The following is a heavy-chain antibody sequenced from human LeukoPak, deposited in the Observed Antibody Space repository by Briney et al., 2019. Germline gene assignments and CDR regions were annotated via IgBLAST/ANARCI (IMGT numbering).Heavy chain of an antibody. Sequence: PSETLSLTCTVSGDSISGFYWSWIRQAAGKGLEWIGHIYTSGSTNYNPSLKSRVTMSVDMSKNQFSLKLSSVTAADTAVYYCARDRSLSSGKYYFDYWGQGTLVTVSS. J-gene: IGHJ4*02. D-gene: IGHD6-25*01. CDR3: ARDRSLSSGKYYFDY. CDR1: GDSISGFY. V-gene: IGHV4-4*07. CDR2: IYTSGST.